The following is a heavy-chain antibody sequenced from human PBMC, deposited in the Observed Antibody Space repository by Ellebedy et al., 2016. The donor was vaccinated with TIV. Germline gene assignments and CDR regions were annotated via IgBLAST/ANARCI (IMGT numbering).Heavy chain of an antibody. CDR2: MNPNSGYT. D-gene: IGHD1-26*01. J-gene: IGHJ4*02. CDR3: VRVMGAIDF. Sequence: AASVKVSCKASGYTFTSYDINWVRQAAGLGFEWMGWMNPNSGYTGSAQEFQGRVTMTRHTSMSTAYMELSSLRSEDTAVYYCVRVMGAIDFWGQGTLVTVSS. V-gene: IGHV1-8*01. CDR1: GYTFTSYD.